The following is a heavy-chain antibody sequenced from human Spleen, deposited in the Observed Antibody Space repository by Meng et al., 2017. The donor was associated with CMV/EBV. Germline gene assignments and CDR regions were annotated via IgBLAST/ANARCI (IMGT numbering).Heavy chain of an antibody. Sequence: SETLSLTCTVSGGSISSYYGSWIRQPPGKGLEWIGYIYYSGSTNYNPSLKSRVTISVDTSKNQFSLKLSSVTAADTAVYYCARYKPNGSGSRYYYYYYGMDVWGQGTTVTVSS. CDR2: IYYSGST. CDR3: ARYKPNGSGSRYYYYYYGMDV. CDR1: GGSISSYY. J-gene: IGHJ6*02. V-gene: IGHV4-59*01. D-gene: IGHD3-10*01.